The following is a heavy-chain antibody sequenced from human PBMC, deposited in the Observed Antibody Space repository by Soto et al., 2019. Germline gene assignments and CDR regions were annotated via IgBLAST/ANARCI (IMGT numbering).Heavy chain of an antibody. CDR2: IDWDDDK. V-gene: IGHV2-70*11. Sequence: SGPTLVNPTQTLTLTCTFSGFSLTTRGMCVSWIRQPPGKALEWLARIDWDDDKYYSTSLKTRLTISKDTSKNQVVLTMTNMDPVDTATYYCARSTTVVTPHNDACDIWGQGTMVTVSS. CDR3: ARSTTVVTPHNDACDI. D-gene: IGHD4-17*01. CDR1: GFSLTTRGMC. J-gene: IGHJ3*02.